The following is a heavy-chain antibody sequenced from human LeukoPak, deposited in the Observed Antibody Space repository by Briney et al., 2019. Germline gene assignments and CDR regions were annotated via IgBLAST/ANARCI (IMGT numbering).Heavy chain of an antibody. CDR1: GFTFSTYN. J-gene: IGHJ4*02. CDR2: ISSSGSYI. CDR3: ARELVVVAVQMYYFDY. Sequence: PGGSLRLSCAVPGFTFSTYNMNWVRQAPGKGLEWVSSISSSGSYIYYADSVKGRFTISRDNAKNSLYLQMNSLRGEDTAVYYCARELVVVAVQMYYFDYWGQGTLVTVSS. D-gene: IGHD2-15*01. V-gene: IGHV3-21*01.